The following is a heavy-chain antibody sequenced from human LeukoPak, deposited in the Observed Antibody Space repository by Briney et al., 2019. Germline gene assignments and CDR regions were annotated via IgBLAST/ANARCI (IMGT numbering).Heavy chain of an antibody. J-gene: IGHJ3*01. V-gene: IGHV3-21*01. Sequence: KPGGSLRLSCAASGFIFSDYTMNWVRQAPGKGLEWVSSISRSSTYIDYADSVRGRFTISRDNAKNSLYLHLNSLRVEDTAVYFCARDWARRTYCSSANCPDALDRWGQGTMVTVSS. D-gene: IGHD2-2*01. CDR3: ARDWARRTYCSSANCPDALDR. CDR2: ISRSSTYI. CDR1: GFIFSDYT.